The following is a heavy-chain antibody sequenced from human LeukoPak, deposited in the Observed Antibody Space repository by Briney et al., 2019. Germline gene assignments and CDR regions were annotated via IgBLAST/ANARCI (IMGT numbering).Heavy chain of an antibody. V-gene: IGHV3-23*01. Sequence: PGGSLRLSCAASGFTVSNHGMSWVRQAPGKGLEWVSSISGSGGSTYYADSVKGRFTISRDNSKNTLYLQTNSLRVEDTAIYYCAKIAVPGLWYFDLWGRGTLVTVSS. CDR3: AKIAVPGLWYFDL. CDR1: GFTVSNHG. CDR2: ISGSGGST. D-gene: IGHD6-13*01. J-gene: IGHJ2*01.